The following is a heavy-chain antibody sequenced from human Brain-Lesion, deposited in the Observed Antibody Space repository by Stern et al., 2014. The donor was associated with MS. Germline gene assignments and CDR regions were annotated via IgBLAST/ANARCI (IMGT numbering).Heavy chain of an antibody. CDR3: ARDITGSSAYFAY. CDR2: IRWNSGTI. CDR1: GFTFDDYA. Sequence: VQLVQSGGDLVQPGRSLRLSCAAFGFTFDDYAMHWVRQAPGKGLECVAGIRWNSGTIGYADSVKGRFTTSRDNAYSSLYLQMNSLRPEDTALYYCARDITGSSAYFAYWGQGTLVTVSS. J-gene: IGHJ4*02. D-gene: IGHD1-14*01. V-gene: IGHV3-9*01.